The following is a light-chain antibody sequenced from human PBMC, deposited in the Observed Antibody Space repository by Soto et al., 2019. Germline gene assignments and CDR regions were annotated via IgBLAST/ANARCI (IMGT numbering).Light chain of an antibody. CDR3: QQYGDSPLT. CDR1: QTVSSSY. Sequence: DIVLTQSPGTLSLSPGESATLSCRASQTVSSSYLAWYQQKPGQAPRLLIYGASTRAAGIPDRFSGSGSGTDFTLTISRLEPEDFAVYYCQQYGDSPLTFGQGTNVEI. J-gene: IGKJ1*01. V-gene: IGKV3-20*01. CDR2: GAS.